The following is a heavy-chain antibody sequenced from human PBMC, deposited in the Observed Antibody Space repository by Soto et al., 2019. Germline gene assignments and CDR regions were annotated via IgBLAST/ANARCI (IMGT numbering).Heavy chain of an antibody. J-gene: IGHJ4*02. CDR2: ISGSGGST. Sequence: GGSLRLSCAASGFTFSSYAMSGVRQATGKGLEWVSAISGSGGSTYYADSVKGRFTISRDNSKNTLYPQMNSLRAEDTAVYYCAKDIVATTTHYFDYWGQGTLVTVS. V-gene: IGHV3-23*01. CDR3: AKDIVATTTHYFDY. D-gene: IGHD5-12*01. CDR1: GFTFSSYA.